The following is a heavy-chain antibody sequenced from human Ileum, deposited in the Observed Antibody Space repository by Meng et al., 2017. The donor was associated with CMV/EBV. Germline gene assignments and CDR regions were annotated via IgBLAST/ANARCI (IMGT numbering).Heavy chain of an antibody. V-gene: IGHV3-30*14. J-gene: IGHJ5*01. Sequence: SLRLSCVVSRLTFSTYAMHWVRQAPGKVLEWVAVISYDVKNTNYADSVKGRFTISRDNSMNTVYLQMSSLTRDDAAVYYCTRAQGRSDSPRAWFDSWGQGMLVTVSS. D-gene: IGHD2-21*01. CDR3: TRAQGRSDSPRAWFDS. CDR1: RLTFSTYA. CDR2: ISYDVKNT.